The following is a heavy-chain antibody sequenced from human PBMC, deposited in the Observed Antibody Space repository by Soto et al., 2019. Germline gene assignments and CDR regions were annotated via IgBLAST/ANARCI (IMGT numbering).Heavy chain of an antibody. J-gene: IGHJ5*02. V-gene: IGHV4-34*01. CDR1: GGSFSGYY. D-gene: IGHD3-22*01. CDR2: INHSGST. CDR3: ARILRNYYDSSGYSPGRFDP. Sequence: PSETLSLTCAVYGGSFSGYYWSWIRQPPGKGLEWIGEINHSGSTNYNPSLKSRVTISVDTSKNQFSLKLSSVTAADTAVYFCARILRNYYDSSGYSPGRFDPWGQGTLVTVS.